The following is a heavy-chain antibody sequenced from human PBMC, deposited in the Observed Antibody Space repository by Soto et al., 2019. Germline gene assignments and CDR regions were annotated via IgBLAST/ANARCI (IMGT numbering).Heavy chain of an antibody. Sequence: GGSLRLSCAASGFTFSSYGMHWVRQAPGKGLEWVAVISYDGSNKYYADSVKGRFTISRDNSKNTLYLQMNSLRAEDTAVYYCTKAMIVVAPDYWGQGTLVTVSS. CDR3: TKAMIVVAPDY. D-gene: IGHD3-22*01. CDR2: ISYDGSNK. J-gene: IGHJ4*02. V-gene: IGHV3-30*18. CDR1: GFTFSSYG.